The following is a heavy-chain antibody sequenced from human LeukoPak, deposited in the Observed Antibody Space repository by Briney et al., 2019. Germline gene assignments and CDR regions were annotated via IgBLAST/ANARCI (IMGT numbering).Heavy chain of an antibody. J-gene: IGHJ4*02. V-gene: IGHV1-3*01. CDR2: IYAGNGNT. D-gene: IGHD6-19*01. CDR3: ARAKQWLVYYFDY. Sequence: GASVKVSCKASGYTFTSYAMHWVRQAPGQRLEWMGWIYAGNGNTKYSQKFQGRVTITRDTSASTAYMELSSLRSEDTAMYYCARAKQWLVYYFDYWGQGTLVTVSS. CDR1: GYTFTSYA.